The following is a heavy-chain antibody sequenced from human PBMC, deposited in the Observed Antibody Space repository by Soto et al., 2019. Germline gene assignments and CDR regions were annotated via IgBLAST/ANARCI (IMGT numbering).Heavy chain of an antibody. CDR1: SGPSSSHN. CDR3: VTPGIDSLPRLVAL. V-gene: IGHV4-59*08. J-gene: IGHJ6*02. CDR2: VYYTGGT. Sequence: QVQVQQSGPGLVKPSETLSLTCTVSSGPSSSHNWGWIRQPPGRGLEWIGYVYYTGGTSYNPSLKSPLTISAPPSTPHISLPPPSVPAAATAVYYCVTPGIDSLPRLVALWGPGTTVSVSS. D-gene: IGHD3-10*01.